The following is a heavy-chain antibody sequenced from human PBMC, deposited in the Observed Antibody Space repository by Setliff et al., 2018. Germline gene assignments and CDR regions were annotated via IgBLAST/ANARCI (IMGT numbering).Heavy chain of an antibody. CDR1: GFTFSSYS. CDR3: ARDKLRFLENWFDP. J-gene: IGHJ5*02. Sequence: GGSLRLSCAASGFTFSSYSMNWVRQAPGKGLEWVSSISSSSRYIYYADSVKGRFTISRDNAKNSLYLQMNSLGAGDTAVYYCARDKLRFLENWFDPWGQGTLVTVSS. V-gene: IGHV3-21*01. CDR2: ISSSSRYI. D-gene: IGHD3-3*01.